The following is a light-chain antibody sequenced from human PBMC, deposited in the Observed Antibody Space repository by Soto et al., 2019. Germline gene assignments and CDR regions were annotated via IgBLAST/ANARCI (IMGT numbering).Light chain of an antibody. J-gene: IGKJ5*01. CDR3: QQDGSSPSIT. Sequence: EIVLTQSPGTLSLSPGERATLSCRASQSVSSSYLAWYQQKPGQAPRLLIYGASSRATGIPDRFSGSGSGTDFTLTISRLEPEDVAVYYCQQDGSSPSITFGQGTRLEIK. V-gene: IGKV3-20*01. CDR1: QSVSSSY. CDR2: GAS.